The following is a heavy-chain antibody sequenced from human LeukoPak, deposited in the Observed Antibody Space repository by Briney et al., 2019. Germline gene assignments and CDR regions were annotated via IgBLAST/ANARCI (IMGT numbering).Heavy chain of an antibody. D-gene: IGHD3-10*01. V-gene: IGHV4-39*01. CDR1: GGSISSSSYY. CDR2: IYYSGST. CDR3: ARGGVINLLYYYYGMDV. J-gene: IGHJ6*04. Sequence: SETLSLTCTVSGGSISSSSYYWGWIRQPPGKGLEWIGSIYYSGSTYYNPSLKSRVTISVDTSKNQFSLKLSSVTAADTAVYYCARGGVINLLYYYYGMDVWGKGTTVTVSS.